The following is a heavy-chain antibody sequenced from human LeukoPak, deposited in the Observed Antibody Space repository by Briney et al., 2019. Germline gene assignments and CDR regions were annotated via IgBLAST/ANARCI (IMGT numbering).Heavy chain of an antibody. Sequence: PSETLSLTCAIYGGSFSGYYWSWIRQPPGKGLEWIGEINRSGSTNYNPSLKSRVTISVGTSKNQFSLKVSSVTAADTAVYYCASVTITAAGRNWFDPWGQGTLVTVSS. J-gene: IGHJ5*02. CDR3: ASVTITAAGRNWFDP. V-gene: IGHV4-34*01. D-gene: IGHD6-13*01. CDR2: INRSGST. CDR1: GGSFSGYY.